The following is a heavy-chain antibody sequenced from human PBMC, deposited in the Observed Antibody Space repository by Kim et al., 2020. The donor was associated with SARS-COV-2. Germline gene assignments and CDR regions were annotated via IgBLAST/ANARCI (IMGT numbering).Heavy chain of an antibody. CDR1: GGSISSGGYS. Sequence: SETLSLTCAVSGGSISSGGYSWSWIRQPPGKGLEWIGYIYHSGSTYYNPSLKSRVTISVDRSKNQFSLKLSSVTAADTAVYYCASGSGPNSYYYYYGMDVWGQGTTVTVSS. J-gene: IGHJ6*02. CDR2: IYHSGST. CDR3: ASGSGPNSYYYYYGMDV. V-gene: IGHV4-30-2*01. D-gene: IGHD6-19*01.